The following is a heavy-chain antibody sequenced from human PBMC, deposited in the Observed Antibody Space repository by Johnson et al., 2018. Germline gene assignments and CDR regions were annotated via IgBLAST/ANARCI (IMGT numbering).Heavy chain of an antibody. CDR3: ARSQSAYYGDYVGAEYFQH. Sequence: VQLVESGGGLVKPGGSLRLSCAASGFTFSSYSMNWVRQAPGKGLEWVSSISSSSSYIYNAESMKGRFTISRDNAKNSLHLQMNSLRAEDTAVYYCARSQSAYYGDYVGAEYFQHWGQGTLVTVSS. D-gene: IGHD4-17*01. CDR2: ISSSSSYI. CDR1: GFTFSSYS. J-gene: IGHJ1*01. V-gene: IGHV3-21*01.